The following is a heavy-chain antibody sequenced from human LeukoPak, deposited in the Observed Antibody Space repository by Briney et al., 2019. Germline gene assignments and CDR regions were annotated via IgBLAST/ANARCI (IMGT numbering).Heavy chain of an antibody. CDR3: AELGITMIGGV. Sequence: GGSLRLSCVASGFTFSDYWMHWVRQAPGKGLEWVSYISSSTSTIYYADSVKGRFTISRDNAKNSLYLQMNSLRAEDTAVYYCAELGITMIGGVWGKGTTVTISS. D-gene: IGHD3-10*02. J-gene: IGHJ6*04. CDR1: GFTFSDYW. CDR2: ISSSTSTI. V-gene: IGHV3-48*04.